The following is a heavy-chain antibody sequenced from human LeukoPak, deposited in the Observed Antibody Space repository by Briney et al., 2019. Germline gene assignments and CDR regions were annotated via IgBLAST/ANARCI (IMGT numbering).Heavy chain of an antibody. D-gene: IGHD3-9*01. Sequence: SETLSLTCTVSSGSIRTSYCSWIRQPPGKGLEWIGYIYYSGSTNYNPSLKSRVTISVDTSRNQFSLKLSSVTAADTAVYYCAREYYDILTGYKGTDYWGQGTLVTVSS. CDR3: AREYYDILTGYKGTDY. CDR2: IYYSGST. CDR1: SGSIRTSY. V-gene: IGHV4-59*01. J-gene: IGHJ4*02.